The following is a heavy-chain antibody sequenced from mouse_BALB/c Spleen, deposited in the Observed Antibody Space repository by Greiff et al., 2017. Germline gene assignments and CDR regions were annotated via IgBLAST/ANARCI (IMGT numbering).Heavy chain of an antibody. Sequence: EVMLVESGGGLVQPGGSRKLSCAASGFTFSSFGMHWVRQAPEKGLEWVAYISSGSSTIYYADTVKGRFTISRDNPKNTLFLQMTSLRSEDTAMYYCARGILGRDLFAYWGQGTLVTVSA. D-gene: IGHD4-1*01. V-gene: IGHV5-17*02. CDR3: ARGILGRDLFAY. J-gene: IGHJ3*01. CDR1: GFTFSSFG. CDR2: ISSGSSTI.